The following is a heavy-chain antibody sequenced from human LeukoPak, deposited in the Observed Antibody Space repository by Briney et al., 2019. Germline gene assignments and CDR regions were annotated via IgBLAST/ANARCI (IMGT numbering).Heavy chain of an antibody. V-gene: IGHV3-30-3*01. D-gene: IGHD5-18*01. CDR1: GFTFSSYA. Sequence: PGGSLRLSCAASGFTFSSYAMHWVRQAPGKGLEWVAVISYDGSNKYYADSVKGRFTISRDNSKNTLYLQMNSLRAEDTAVYYCARQPVDTAMAPWAFEIWGQGTMVTVSS. J-gene: IGHJ3*02. CDR2: ISYDGSNK. CDR3: ARQPVDTAMAPWAFEI.